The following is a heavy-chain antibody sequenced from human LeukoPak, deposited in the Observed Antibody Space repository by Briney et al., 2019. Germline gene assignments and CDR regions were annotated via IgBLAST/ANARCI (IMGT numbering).Heavy chain of an antibody. D-gene: IGHD3-16*02. Sequence: SETLSLTCAVYGVSFSGYYWSWIRQPPGKGLEWIGEINHSGSTNYNPSFKSRVTISVDTSKNQFSLKLSSVTAADTAVYYCARGNYDYVWGSYRRYYFDYWGQGTLVTVSS. V-gene: IGHV4-34*01. CDR3: ARGNYDYVWGSYRRYYFDY. J-gene: IGHJ4*02. CDR2: INHSGST. CDR1: GVSFSGYY.